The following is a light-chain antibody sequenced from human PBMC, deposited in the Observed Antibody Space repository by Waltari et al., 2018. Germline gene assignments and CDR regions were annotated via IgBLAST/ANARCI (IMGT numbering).Light chain of an antibody. J-gene: IGLJ2*01. Sequence: QLVLTQSPSASASLGASVKLTCTLSSGHSRYATAWHQQQPLKGPRYWMKLNSDGSHSKGDGIPDRFSGSSSGAERYLTISSLQSEDEADYYCQTWGAGIVVFGGGTKLTVL. CDR3: QTWGAGIVV. CDR1: SGHSRYA. CDR2: LNSDGSH. V-gene: IGLV4-69*01.